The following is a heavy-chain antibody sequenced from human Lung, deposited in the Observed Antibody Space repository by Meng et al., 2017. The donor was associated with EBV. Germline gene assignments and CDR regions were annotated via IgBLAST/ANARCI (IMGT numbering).Heavy chain of an antibody. D-gene: IGHD1-20*01. V-gene: IGHV4-34*12. Sequence: QVQLHQWGAGPLKASETLSLTCAVSGGSFNDYFWNWIRQRPGKGLEWIGGIIHSGTTNYNPSLKSRVTISVDTSQNQFSLQLTSVTAADTAIYYCAREWGHSDNWYNYFDPWGQGTLVTVSS. CDR3: AREWGHSDNWYNYFDP. CDR2: IIHSGTT. CDR1: GGSFNDYF. J-gene: IGHJ5*02.